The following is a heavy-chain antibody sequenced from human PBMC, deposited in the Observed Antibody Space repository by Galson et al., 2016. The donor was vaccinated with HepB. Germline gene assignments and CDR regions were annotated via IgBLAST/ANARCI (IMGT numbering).Heavy chain of an antibody. J-gene: IGHJ2*01. CDR1: GGSVRSATYY. CDR2: IYYSGNT. V-gene: IGHV4-61*01. Sequence: ETLSLTCTVSGGSVRSATYYWSWIRQPPGKGLEWIGYIYYSGNTNYNPSLKSRLTMSVDTSQNQFSLKLSSVTAVDTAVYYCARNQVAVTGHWYFDFWGRGTLVTVSS. D-gene: IGHD2-21*02. CDR3: ARNQVAVTGHWYFDF.